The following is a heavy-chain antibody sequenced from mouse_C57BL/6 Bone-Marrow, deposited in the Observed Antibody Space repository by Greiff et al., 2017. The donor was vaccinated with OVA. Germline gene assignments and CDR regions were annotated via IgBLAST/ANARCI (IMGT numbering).Heavy chain of an antibody. V-gene: IGHV5-6*01. CDR3: ARQGGGVLMDY. CDR1: GFTFSSYG. Sequence: EVKLVESGGDLVKPGGSLKLSCAASGFTFSSYGMSWVRQTPDKRLEWVATISSGGSYTYYPDSVKGRFTISRDNAKNTLYLQMSSLKSEDTAMYYCARQGGGVLMDYWGQGTSVTVSS. J-gene: IGHJ4*01. CDR2: ISSGGSYT.